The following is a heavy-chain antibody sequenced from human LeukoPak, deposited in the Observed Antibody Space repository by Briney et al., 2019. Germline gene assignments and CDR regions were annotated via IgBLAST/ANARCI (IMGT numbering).Heavy chain of an antibody. D-gene: IGHD5-18*01. Sequence: ASVKVSCKASGGTFSNYAINWLRQAPGHGLECMGGITPIFGTANYVQKFQGRVTITADESTSTAYMELSRLRSEDTAIYYCARASSDDTAMATPFAYWGQGTLVIVSS. CDR2: ITPIFGTA. CDR3: ARASSDDTAMATPFAY. CDR1: GGTFSNYA. J-gene: IGHJ4*02. V-gene: IGHV1-69*13.